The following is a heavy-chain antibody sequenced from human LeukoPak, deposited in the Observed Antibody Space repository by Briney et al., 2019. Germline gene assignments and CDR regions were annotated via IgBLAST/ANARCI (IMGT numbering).Heavy chain of an antibody. CDR3: AKLQGVAAAGHPYFDY. CDR1: GFTFIGYG. V-gene: IGHV3-30*02. Sequence: GGSLRLSCAASGFTFIGYGMHWVRQAPGKGLEWVAFIGFDGTIKYYADSVKGRFTVSRDNSKNTLYLQMNSLRAEDTAVYYCAKLQGVAAAGHPYFDYWGQGTLVTVSS. J-gene: IGHJ4*02. D-gene: IGHD6-13*01. CDR2: IGFDGTIK.